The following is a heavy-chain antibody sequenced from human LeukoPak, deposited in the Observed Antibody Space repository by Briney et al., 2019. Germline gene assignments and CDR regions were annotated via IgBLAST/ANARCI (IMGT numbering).Heavy chain of an antibody. CDR3: ARFIGHDYGDYEAGYFDY. CDR1: GYTFTGYY. Sequence: GASVKVSCKASGYTFTGYYMHWVRQAPGQGHEWMGWINPNSGGTNYAQKFQGRVTMTRDTSISTAYMELSRLRSDDTAVYYCARFIGHDYGDYEAGYFDYWGQGTLVTVSS. V-gene: IGHV1-2*02. J-gene: IGHJ4*02. CDR2: INPNSGGT. D-gene: IGHD4-17*01.